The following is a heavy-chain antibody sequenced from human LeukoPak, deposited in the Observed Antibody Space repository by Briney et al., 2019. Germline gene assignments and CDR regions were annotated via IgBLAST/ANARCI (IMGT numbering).Heavy chain of an antibody. CDR3: AKQPGSVVDSSGSLSRH. CDR2: ISGSGAST. V-gene: IGHV3-23*01. D-gene: IGHD3-22*01. CDR1: GFTFSSYA. J-gene: IGHJ4*02. Sequence: GGSLRLSCAASGFTFSSYAMSWARQAPGKGLEWVSTISGSGASTYYADSVKGRFTISRDNSKNTLYLKMNSLRAEDTAVYYCAKQPGSVVDSSGSLSRHWGQGTLVTVSS.